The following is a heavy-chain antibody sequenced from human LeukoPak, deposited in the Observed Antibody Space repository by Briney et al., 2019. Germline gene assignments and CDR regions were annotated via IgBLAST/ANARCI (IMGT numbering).Heavy chain of an antibody. D-gene: IGHD6-6*01. V-gene: IGHV4-39*07. CDR3: ARGVARSSKFHFSYYFDY. J-gene: IGHJ4*02. Sequence: ASETPSLTCTVSGGSISSSSYYWGWIRQPPGKGLEWIGSIYYSGSTYYNPSLKSRVTISVDTSKNQFSLKLSSVTAADTAVYYCARGVARSSKFHFSYYFDYWGQGTLVTVSS. CDR1: GGSISSSSYY. CDR2: IYYSGST.